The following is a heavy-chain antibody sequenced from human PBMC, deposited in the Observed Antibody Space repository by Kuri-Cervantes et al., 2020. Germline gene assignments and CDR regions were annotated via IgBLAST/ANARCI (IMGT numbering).Heavy chain of an antibody. CDR1: GFTFSSYS. V-gene: IGHV3-21*01. J-gene: IGHJ6*02. Sequence: GGSLRLSCAASGFTFSSYSMNWVRQAPGKGLEWVSSISSSSSYIYYADSVKGRFTISRDNAKNSLYLQMNSLRAEDTAVYYCARIRVRYYYGTDVWGQGTTVTVSS. CDR3: ARIRVRYYYGTDV. D-gene: IGHD2-21*01. CDR2: ISSSSSYI.